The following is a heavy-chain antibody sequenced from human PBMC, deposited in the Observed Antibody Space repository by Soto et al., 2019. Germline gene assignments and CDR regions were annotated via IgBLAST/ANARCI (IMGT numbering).Heavy chain of an antibody. CDR3: ARVRRSSGYYYGY. CDR2: INPSGGST. CDR1: GYTFTSYY. Sequence: ASVKVSCKASGYTFTSYYMHWLLQAPGQGLEWMGIINPSGGSTSYAQKFQGRVTMTRDTSTSTVDMELSSLRSEDTAVYYCARVRRSSGYYYGYWGQGTPVTVSS. V-gene: IGHV1-46*01. D-gene: IGHD3-22*01. J-gene: IGHJ4*02.